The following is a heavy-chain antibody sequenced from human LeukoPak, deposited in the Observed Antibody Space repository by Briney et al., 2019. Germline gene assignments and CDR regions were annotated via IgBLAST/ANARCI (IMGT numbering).Heavy chain of an antibody. CDR2: ISHDGTVT. CDR1: GFTFSSYG. D-gene: IGHD6-13*01. J-gene: IGHJ4*02. V-gene: IGHV3-30*18. CDR3: AKEGSQYASSWFDY. Sequence: GGSLRLSCEASGFTFSSYGMQWVRQAPGMGPEWVSVISHDGTVTRYADSVKGRFTISRDSSTNTLYLQMDSLRTEDTAVYYCAKEGSQYASSWFDYWGQGTLVTVSS.